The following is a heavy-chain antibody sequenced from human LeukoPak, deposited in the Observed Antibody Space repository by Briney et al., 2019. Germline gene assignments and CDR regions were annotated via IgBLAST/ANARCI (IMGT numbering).Heavy chain of an antibody. D-gene: IGHD4-17*01. J-gene: IGHJ1*01. CDR1: GYTFTSYD. V-gene: IGHV1-69*13. CDR2: IIPIFGTA. Sequence: GASVKVSCKASGYTFTSYDINWVRQATGQGLEWMGGIIPIFGTANYARKFQGRVTITADESTSTAYMELSSLRSEDTAVYYCAGSTVTRLAEYFQHWGQGTLVTVSS. CDR3: AGSTVTRLAEYFQH.